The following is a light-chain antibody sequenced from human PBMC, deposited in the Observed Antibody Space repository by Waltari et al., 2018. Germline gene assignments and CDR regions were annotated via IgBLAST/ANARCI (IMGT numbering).Light chain of an antibody. CDR1: SSEVGSYTL. J-gene: IGLJ2*01. V-gene: IGLV2-23*03. CDR3: YSYAGSNTFV. CDR2: EGS. Sequence: QSALTQPASVSGSPGQSITISCTGTSSEVGSYTLVPWYQQHPGKAPKLMIYEGSKRPSGVSNRFSGSKSGNTASLTISGLQAEDEADYYCYSYAGSNTFVFGGGTKLTVL.